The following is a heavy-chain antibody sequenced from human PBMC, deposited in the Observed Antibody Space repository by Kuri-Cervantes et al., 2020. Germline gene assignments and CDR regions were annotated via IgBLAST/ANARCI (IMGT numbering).Heavy chain of an antibody. V-gene: IGHV1-8*02. D-gene: IGHD6-13*01. CDR3: ARGSPYSSSWYNPYYHYYGMDV. CDR2: MNPNSGNT. J-gene: IGHJ6*02. CDR1: GGTFSSYA. Sequence: ASVKVSCKASGGTFSSYAISWVRQATGQGLEWMGWMNPNSGNTGYAQKFQGRVTMTRNTSIGTAYMELSSLRSEDTAVYYCARGSPYSSSWYNPYYHYYGMDVWGQGTTVTVSS.